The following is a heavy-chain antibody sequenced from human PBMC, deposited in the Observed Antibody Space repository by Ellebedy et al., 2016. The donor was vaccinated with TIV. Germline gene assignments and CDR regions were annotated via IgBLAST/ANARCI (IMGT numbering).Heavy chain of an antibody. V-gene: IGHV4-59*01. CDR1: GGSISSYY. Sequence: MPSETLSLTCTVSGGSISSYYWSWIRQPPGKGLEWIGYIYYSGSTNYNPSLKSRVTISVDTSKNQFSLKLSSVTAADTAVYYCARAPGSSGWSDYYYYGMDVWGQGTTVTVSS. J-gene: IGHJ6*02. CDR2: IYYSGST. D-gene: IGHD6-19*01. CDR3: ARAPGSSGWSDYYYYGMDV.